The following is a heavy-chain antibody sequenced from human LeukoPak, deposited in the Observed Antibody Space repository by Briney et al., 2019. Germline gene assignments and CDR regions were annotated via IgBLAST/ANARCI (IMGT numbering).Heavy chain of an antibody. CDR2: ISSSGSTI. CDR1: GFTFSDYY. CDR3: ARGYYDFWSGYREHFDY. Sequence: RGSLRLSYAASGFTFSDYYMSWMRQATGKGLEWVSYISSSGSTIYYADSVKGRFTISRDNAKNSLYLQMNSLRAEDTAVYYCARGYYDFWSGYREHFDYWGQGALVTVSS. D-gene: IGHD3-3*01. V-gene: IGHV3-11*01. J-gene: IGHJ4*02.